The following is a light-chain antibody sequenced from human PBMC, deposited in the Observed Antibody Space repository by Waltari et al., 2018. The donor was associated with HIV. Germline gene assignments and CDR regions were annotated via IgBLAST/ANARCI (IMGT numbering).Light chain of an antibody. V-gene: IGLV1-47*01. Sequence: QSVVTQPPSASGTPGQNISISCSGDISNLGGNFVYWYQQRPGTAPRLLIYRNEQWPSGVPDLFSGSKSATSASLAISGLRSGDEADYHCSTWDNSLSHWVFGGGTKVTVL. CDR3: STWDNSLSHWV. CDR1: ISNLGGNF. J-gene: IGLJ3*02. CDR2: RNE.